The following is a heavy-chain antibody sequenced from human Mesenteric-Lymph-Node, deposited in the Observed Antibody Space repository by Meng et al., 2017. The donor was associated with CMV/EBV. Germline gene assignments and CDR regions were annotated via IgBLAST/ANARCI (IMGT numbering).Heavy chain of an antibody. D-gene: IGHD6-19*01. Sequence: GGSLRLSCAASGFAFGDYGMHWVRPAPGEGLEWVAFIRYDGSNDYYGDPVKGRFIISRDNSKNTVSLQMNSRRADDPAVFYCAKADSGSDYFDYWGQGTLVTVSS. CDR1: GFAFGDYG. V-gene: IGHV3-30*02. CDR3: AKADSGSDYFDY. J-gene: IGHJ4*02. CDR2: IRYDGSND.